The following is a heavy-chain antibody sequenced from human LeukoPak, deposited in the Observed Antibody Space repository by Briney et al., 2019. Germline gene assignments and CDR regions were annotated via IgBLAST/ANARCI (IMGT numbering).Heavy chain of an antibody. Sequence: PSETLSLTFAVSGGFISSGGDSWIWTRQPPGRGLEWIGYIYHSGSTYYNPSLKSRVTISVDRSKNQFSLKLSSVTAADTAVYYCASERSNRVIDYWGQGTLVTVSS. CDR2: IYHSGST. CDR3: ASERSNRVIDY. CDR1: GGFISSGGDS. D-gene: IGHD1-14*01. J-gene: IGHJ4*02. V-gene: IGHV4-30-2*01.